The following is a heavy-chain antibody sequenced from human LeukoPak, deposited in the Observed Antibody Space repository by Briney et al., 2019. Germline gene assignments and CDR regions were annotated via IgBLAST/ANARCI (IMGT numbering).Heavy chain of an antibody. Sequence: PSETLSLTCAVYGGSFSGYYWNWIRQPPGKGLEWIGEINHSGSTNYNPSLKSRVTISVDTSKNQFSLKLSSVTAADTAVYYCATLWLRGLVAFDIWGQGTMVTVSS. J-gene: IGHJ3*02. D-gene: IGHD5-18*01. CDR1: GGSFSGYY. V-gene: IGHV4-34*01. CDR3: ATLWLRGLVAFDI. CDR2: INHSGST.